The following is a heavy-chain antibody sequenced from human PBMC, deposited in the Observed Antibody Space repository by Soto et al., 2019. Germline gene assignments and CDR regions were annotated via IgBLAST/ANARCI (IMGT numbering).Heavy chain of an antibody. CDR2: ITGSVSEA. V-gene: IGHV3-23*01. D-gene: IGHD3-3*01. J-gene: IGHJ6*02. CDR3: AKLRFLEWLVNLDV. CDR1: GFLVTSYA. Sequence: PRLSCAASGFLVTSYAVTWVRQAPGKGLEWVSGITGSVSEAHYADSVKGRFTISRDNSKNTVYLQMNSLRAEDTAIYYCAKLRFLEWLVNLDVWGQGXTVTVYS.